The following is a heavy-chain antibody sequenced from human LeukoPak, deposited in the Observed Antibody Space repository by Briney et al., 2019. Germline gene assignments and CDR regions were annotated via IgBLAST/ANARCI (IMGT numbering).Heavy chain of an antibody. CDR2: ISYDGSNK. V-gene: IGHV3-30-3*01. CDR3: ARDWYSSSWYHAFDI. D-gene: IGHD6-13*01. J-gene: IGHJ3*02. Sequence: GGSLRLSCAASGFTFSSYAMHWVRQAPGKGLEWVAVISYDGSNKYYADSVEGRFTISRDNSKNTLYLQMNSLRAEDTAVYYCARDWYSSSWYHAFDIWGQGTMVTVSS. CDR1: GFTFSSYA.